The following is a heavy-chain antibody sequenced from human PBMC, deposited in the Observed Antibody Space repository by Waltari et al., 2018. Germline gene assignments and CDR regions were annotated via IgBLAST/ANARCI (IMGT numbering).Heavy chain of an antibody. J-gene: IGHJ5*02. D-gene: IGHD2-2*02. Sequence: EVQLVESGGGLVKPGGSLRLSCAAAGFTFSSYSMSWARQAPGKGLEWVSSISSSSSYIYYADSVKGRFTISRDNAKNSLYLQMNSLRAEDTAVYYCARDLGHQYRTSWGQGTLVTVSS. CDR1: GFTFSSYS. CDR2: ISSSSSYI. CDR3: ARDLGHQYRTS. V-gene: IGHV3-21*01.